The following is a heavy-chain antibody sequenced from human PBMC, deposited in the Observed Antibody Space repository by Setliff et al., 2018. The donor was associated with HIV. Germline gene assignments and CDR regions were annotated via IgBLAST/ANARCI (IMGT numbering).Heavy chain of an antibody. CDR1: GGSIRSHY. CDR3: ARVPRQLLKGAAAYFDY. J-gene: IGHJ4*02. D-gene: IGHD5-18*01. Sequence: SETLSLTCTVSGGSIRSHYWSWIREPPGKGLEWTGYIYYSGGTNYNPSLKSRVTISVDTSKNQFSLRLSSVTAADTAVYYCARVPRQLLKGAAAYFDYWGQGILVTVSS. CDR2: IYYSGGT. V-gene: IGHV4-59*11.